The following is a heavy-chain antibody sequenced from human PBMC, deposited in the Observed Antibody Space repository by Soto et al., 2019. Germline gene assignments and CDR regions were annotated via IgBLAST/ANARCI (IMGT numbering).Heavy chain of an antibody. Sequence: GGSLRLSCAASGFTFSSYSMNWVRQAPGKGLEWVSSISSSSSYIYYADSVKGRFTISRDNAKNSLYLQMNSLRAEDTAVYYCARDGAIVGVPEGMDVWGQGTMVTVSS. J-gene: IGHJ6*02. D-gene: IGHD1-26*01. V-gene: IGHV3-21*01. CDR3: ARDGAIVGVPEGMDV. CDR2: ISSSSSYI. CDR1: GFTFSSYS.